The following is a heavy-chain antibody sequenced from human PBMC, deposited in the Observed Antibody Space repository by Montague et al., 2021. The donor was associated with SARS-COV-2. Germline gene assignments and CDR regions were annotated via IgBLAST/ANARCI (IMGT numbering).Heavy chain of an antibody. D-gene: IGHD3-10*01. Sequence: CAISGDSVSSNSAAWNWIRQSPSRGLGWLGRTYYRSKWYNDYAVSVKSRITINPDTSKNQFSLQLNSVTPEDTAVYYCARGGWGAPGTGRLFDYWGQGTLVTVPS. V-gene: IGHV6-1*01. J-gene: IGHJ4*02. CDR3: ARGGWGAPGTGRLFDY. CDR1: GDSVSSNSAA. CDR2: TYYRSKWYN.